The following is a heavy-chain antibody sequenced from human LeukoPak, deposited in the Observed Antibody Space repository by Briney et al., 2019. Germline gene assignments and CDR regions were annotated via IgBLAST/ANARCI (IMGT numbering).Heavy chain of an antibody. CDR2: ITSTGGTT. V-gene: IGHV3-23*01. CDR3: ARADGYSSWFVH. Sequence: GGSLRLSCAASGFTFSSYAMSWVRQAPGKGLEWVSAITSTGGTTYYADSVKGRFTISRDNSKNTLYLQMNSLRAEDTAVYYCARADGYSSWFVHWGQGTLVTVSS. D-gene: IGHD5-18*01. J-gene: IGHJ5*02. CDR1: GFTFSSYA.